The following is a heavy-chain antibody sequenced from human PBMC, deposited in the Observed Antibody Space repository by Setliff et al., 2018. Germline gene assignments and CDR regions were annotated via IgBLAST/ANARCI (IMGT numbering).Heavy chain of an antibody. J-gene: IGHJ4*02. CDR2: ISSSGSTI. CDR3: AKGQGFYDSSATAWWVY. V-gene: IGHV3-11*01. Sequence: GGSLRLSCAASGFTFSDYYMNWIRQAPGKGLEWISYISSSGSTIYYADSVKGRFTISRDNSKNTLFLQMHSLRAEDTAVYYCAKGQGFYDSSATAWWVYWGQGTLVTVSS. CDR1: GFTFSDYY. D-gene: IGHD3-22*01.